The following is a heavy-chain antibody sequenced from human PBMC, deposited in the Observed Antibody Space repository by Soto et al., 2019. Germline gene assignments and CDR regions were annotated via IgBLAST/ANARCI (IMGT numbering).Heavy chain of an antibody. V-gene: IGHV4-31*03. J-gene: IGHJ6*02. D-gene: IGHD3-10*01. CDR2: IYYSGST. CDR1: GGSISSGGYY. Sequence: QVQLQESGPGLVKPSQTLSLTCTVSGGSISSGGYYWSWIRQHPGKGPEWIGYIYYSGSTYYNPSLKSRVTISVDTSKNQFSLKLSSVTAADTAVYYCASLNVLLDYSLYGMDVWGQGTTVTVSS. CDR3: ASLNVLLDYSLYGMDV.